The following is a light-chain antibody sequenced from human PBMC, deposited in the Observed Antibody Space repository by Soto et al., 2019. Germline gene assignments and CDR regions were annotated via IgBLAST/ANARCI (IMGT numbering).Light chain of an antibody. V-gene: IGKV1-5*03. CDR1: QTISRY. CDR3: QQYNSYSRT. J-gene: IGKJ1*01. Sequence: DIQMTQLPSTLSASVGDRVTITCRASQTISRYLAWYQQKPGKAPKLLIYKASTLASGVPSRFSGSGSATEFTLTISSLQPDDFATYYCQQYNSYSRTFGQGTKVEFK. CDR2: KAS.